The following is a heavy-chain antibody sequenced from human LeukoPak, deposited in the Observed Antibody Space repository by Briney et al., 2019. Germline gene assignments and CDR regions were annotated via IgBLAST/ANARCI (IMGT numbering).Heavy chain of an antibody. CDR3: AKGAGWYEY. Sequence: QPSETLSLTCTVSGGSISSSSYYWGWIRQPPGKGLECIGNIYPSGTPYYNPSLKSPVTISGDTSKNRFSLRLTSVTPADTAVYYCAKGAGWYEYWGQGTLVTVSS. V-gene: IGHV4-39*07. CDR2: IYPSGTP. D-gene: IGHD6-19*01. CDR1: GGSISSSSYY. J-gene: IGHJ4*02.